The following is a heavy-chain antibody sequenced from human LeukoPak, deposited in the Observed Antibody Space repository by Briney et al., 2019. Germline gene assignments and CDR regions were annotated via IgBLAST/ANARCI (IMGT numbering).Heavy chain of an antibody. CDR1: GFTFSNYD. D-gene: IGHD3-9*01. J-gene: IGHJ5*02. Sequence: GGSLRLSCAASGFTFSNYDMHWVCQATGKGLEWVSGIGTTGDTYYPASVKGRFTISRENAKNPLYLQMNSLRAGDTAVYYCARGDILTDYSFDPWGQGTLVIVSS. CDR3: ARGDILTDYSFDP. V-gene: IGHV3-13*04. CDR2: IGTTGDT.